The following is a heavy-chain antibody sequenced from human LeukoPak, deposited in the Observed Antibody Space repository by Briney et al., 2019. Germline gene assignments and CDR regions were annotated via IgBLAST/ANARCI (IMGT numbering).Heavy chain of an antibody. CDR1: GSTFSSYA. CDR3: AKEVYGSGSYYRDYFDY. Sequence: GGSLRLSCAASGSTFSSYAMIWVRQAPGKGLEWVSTTSGSGGSSYYADSVKGRFTISRDNSKNTLYLQLNSLRADDTAVYYCAKEVYGSGSYYRDYFDYWGQGTLVTVSS. J-gene: IGHJ4*02. CDR2: TSGSGGSS. D-gene: IGHD3-10*01. V-gene: IGHV3-23*01.